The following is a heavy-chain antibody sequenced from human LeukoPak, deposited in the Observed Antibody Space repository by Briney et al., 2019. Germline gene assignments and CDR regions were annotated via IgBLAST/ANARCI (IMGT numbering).Heavy chain of an antibody. CDR3: ARDLDY. J-gene: IGHJ4*02. Sequence: GGSLRLSCVASGFTFSSYWMSWVRQAPGKGLEWVANINQGGSEKYDVDSAKGRFTISRDNAKNSLYLQMNSLRAEDTAVYYCARDLDYWGQGTLVTVSS. CDR2: INQGGSEK. V-gene: IGHV3-7*01. CDR1: GFTFSSYW.